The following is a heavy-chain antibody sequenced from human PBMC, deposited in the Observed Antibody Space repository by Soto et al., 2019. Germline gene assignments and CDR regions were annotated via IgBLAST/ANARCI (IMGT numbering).Heavy chain of an antibody. V-gene: IGHV3-74*01. CDR2: INSDGSST. CDR1: GFTFSSYW. CDR3: AKAGNYDTVVVVAATRKLDY. D-gene: IGHD2-15*01. J-gene: IGHJ4*02. Sequence: GGSLRLSCAASGFTFSSYWMHWVRQAPGKGLVWVSRINSDGSSTSYADSVKGRFTISRDNAKNTLYLQMNSLRAEDTAVYYCAKAGNYDTVVVVAATRKLDYWGQGTLVTVSS.